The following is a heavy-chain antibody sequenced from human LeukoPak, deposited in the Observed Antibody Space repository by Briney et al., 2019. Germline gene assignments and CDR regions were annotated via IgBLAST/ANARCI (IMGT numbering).Heavy chain of an antibody. D-gene: IGHD6-13*01. Sequence: PGGSLRLSCAASGFTFSGSAMHWVRQASGKGLEWVGRIRSKANSYETAYAASGKGRFTISRDDSKNTAYLQMNSMNTEDTVVYYCTRREYSSSRRANDYWGQGTLVTVSS. V-gene: IGHV3-73*01. CDR1: GFTFSGSA. J-gene: IGHJ4*02. CDR2: IRSKANSYET. CDR3: TRREYSSSRRANDY.